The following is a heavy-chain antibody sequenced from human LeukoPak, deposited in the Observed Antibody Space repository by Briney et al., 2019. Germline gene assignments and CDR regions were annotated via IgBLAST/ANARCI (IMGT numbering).Heavy chain of an antibody. CDR3: ARDTDFYGSGRHGYFDH. CDR2: IISTSSTI. CDR1: GFTFNAYA. Sequence: GGSLRLSCAASGFTFNAYAMNWVRQAPGKGLEWVSYIISTSSTIYYADSVKGRFTISRDNAKNSLYLQMNSLRAEDTAVYYCARDTDFYGSGRHGYFDHWGQGTLVTVSS. D-gene: IGHD3-10*01. J-gene: IGHJ1*01. V-gene: IGHV3-48*01.